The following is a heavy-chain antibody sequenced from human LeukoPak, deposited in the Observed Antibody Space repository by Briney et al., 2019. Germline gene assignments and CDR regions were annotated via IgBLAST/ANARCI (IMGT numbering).Heavy chain of an antibody. Sequence: GGSLRLSCAASGFTFSDYYMSWIRQAPGKGLEWVSYISSSGSTIYYADSVKGRFTISRDNSKNTLYLQMSSLKDEDTAIYYCAKVKFYFDNWAREPWSPSPQ. CDR2: ISSSGSTI. CDR3: AKVKFYFDN. J-gene: IGHJ4*02. CDR1: GFTFSDYY. V-gene: IGHV3-11*01.